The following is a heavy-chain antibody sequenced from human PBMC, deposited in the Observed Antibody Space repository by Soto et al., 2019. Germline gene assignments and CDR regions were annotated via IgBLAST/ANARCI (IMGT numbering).Heavy chain of an antibody. CDR1: GFTFSDYY. CDR2: ISSSGSTI. D-gene: IGHD6-13*01. V-gene: IGHV3-11*01. CDR3: ARERRGSSSWSFDY. Sequence: GGSLRLSCAASGFTFSDYYMSWIRQALGKGLEWVSYISSSGSTIYYADSVKGRFTISRDNAKNSLYLQMNSLRAEDTAVYYCARERRGSSSWSFDYWGQGTLVTVSS. J-gene: IGHJ4*02.